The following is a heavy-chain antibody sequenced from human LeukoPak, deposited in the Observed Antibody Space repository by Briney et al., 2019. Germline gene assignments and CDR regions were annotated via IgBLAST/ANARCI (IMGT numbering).Heavy chain of an antibody. CDR1: GFTFSSYW. V-gene: IGHV3-74*03. J-gene: IGHJ4*02. Sequence: GGSLRLSCAASGFTFSSYWMHWVRRAPGKELMWVSRINSDGSSTKYADSVKGRFTISRDNAKNTLYLQMDSLRAEDTAVYHCARGLYESSGHTLGLWGQGTLVTVSS. CDR2: INSDGSST. D-gene: IGHD3-22*01. CDR3: ARGLYESSGHTLGL.